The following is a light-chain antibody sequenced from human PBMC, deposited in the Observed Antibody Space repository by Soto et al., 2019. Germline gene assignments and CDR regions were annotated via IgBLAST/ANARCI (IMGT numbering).Light chain of an antibody. CDR1: NSDVGGYNY. J-gene: IGLJ3*02. CDR3: SSYTSRETWV. Sequence: QSALAQPASVSGSPGQSITISCTGTNSDVGGYNYVSWYQQFPGKAPKLMIHEVSNRPSGVSNRFSGSKSGNTASLTIPGLQADDEADYYCSSYTSRETWVFGGGTQLTVL. CDR2: EVS. V-gene: IGLV2-14*01.